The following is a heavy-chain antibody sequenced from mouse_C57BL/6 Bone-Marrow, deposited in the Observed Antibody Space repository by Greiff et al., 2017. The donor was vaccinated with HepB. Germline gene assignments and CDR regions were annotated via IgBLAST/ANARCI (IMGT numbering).Heavy chain of an antibody. CDR2: IYPGGGYT. J-gene: IGHJ3*01. CDR3: AIYGYDSWFAY. Sequence: QVQLQQSGAELVRPGTSVKMSCKASGYTFTNYWIGWAKQRPGHGLEWIGDIYPGGGYTNYNEKFKGKATLTADKSSSTAYMQFSSLTSEDSAIYYCAIYGYDSWFAYWGQGTLVTVSA. D-gene: IGHD2-2*01. V-gene: IGHV1-63*01. CDR1: GYTFTNYW.